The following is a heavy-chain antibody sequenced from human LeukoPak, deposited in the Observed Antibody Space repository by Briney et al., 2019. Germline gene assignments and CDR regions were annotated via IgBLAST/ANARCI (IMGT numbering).Heavy chain of an antibody. D-gene: IGHD6-6*01. V-gene: IGHV3-30*04. CDR2: ISYDGSNK. Sequence: GGSLRLSCAASGFTFSSYAMHWVRQAPGKGLEWVAVISYDGSNKYYADSVKGRFTISRDNSKNTLYLQMNSLRAEDTAVYYCARGMYSSSWEAHFDYWGQGTLVTVSS. J-gene: IGHJ4*02. CDR3: ARGMYSSSWEAHFDY. CDR1: GFTFSSYA.